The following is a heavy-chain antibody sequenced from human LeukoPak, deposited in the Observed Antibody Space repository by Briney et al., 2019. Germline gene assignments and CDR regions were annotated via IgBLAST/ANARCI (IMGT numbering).Heavy chain of an antibody. V-gene: IGHV4-59*12. Sequence: SETLSLTCTVSGGSISSYYWSWIRQPPGKGLEWIGSIYYSGSTYYNPSLKSRVTISVDTSKNQFSLKLNSVTAADTAVYYCARPGIAVAGNDAFDIWGQGTMVTVSS. J-gene: IGHJ3*02. CDR1: GGSISSYY. CDR3: ARPGIAVAGNDAFDI. CDR2: IYYSGST. D-gene: IGHD6-19*01.